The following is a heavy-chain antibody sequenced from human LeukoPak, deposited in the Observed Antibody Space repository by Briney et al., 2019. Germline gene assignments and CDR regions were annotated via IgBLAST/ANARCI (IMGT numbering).Heavy chain of an antibody. D-gene: IGHD1-26*01. CDR2: INFNSGDT. J-gene: IGHJ4*02. CDR3: VRERGATVDY. V-gene: IGHV1-2*02. CDR1: GYTFSGYY. Sequence: GASVKVSCKASGYTFSGYYIHWVRQAPGQGLEWVGWINFNSGDTNYAQKFQGRVTVTRDTSISTTYMELSSLRADDTAIYHCVRERGATVDYWGQGTLVTVSS.